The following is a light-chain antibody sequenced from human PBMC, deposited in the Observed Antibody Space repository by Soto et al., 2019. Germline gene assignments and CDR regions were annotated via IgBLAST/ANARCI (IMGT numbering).Light chain of an antibody. CDR2: DAS. J-gene: IGKJ4*01. CDR1: QSVNSY. Sequence: EIALTQSPAILSLSPGERATLSCRASQSVNSYLAWYQQRPGQAPRLLICDASNRATGIPARFSGSGSGTDFTLTISSLEPVDSAPYYCQHRRNWPLTFGGGTRVEIK. V-gene: IGKV3-11*01. CDR3: QHRRNWPLT.